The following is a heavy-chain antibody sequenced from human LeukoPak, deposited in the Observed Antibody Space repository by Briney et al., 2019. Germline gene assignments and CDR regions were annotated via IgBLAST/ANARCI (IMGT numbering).Heavy chain of an antibody. CDR3: ARDSTRIAAAVTPCDY. D-gene: IGHD6-13*01. CDR1: GYTFTSYG. Sequence: GASVKVSCKASGYTFTSYGISWVRQAPGQGLEWMGWISAYNGNTNYAQKLQGRVTMTTDTSTSTAYMELRSLRSDDTAVYYCARDSTRIAAAVTPCDYWGQGTLVTVSS. CDR2: ISAYNGNT. J-gene: IGHJ4*02. V-gene: IGHV1-18*01.